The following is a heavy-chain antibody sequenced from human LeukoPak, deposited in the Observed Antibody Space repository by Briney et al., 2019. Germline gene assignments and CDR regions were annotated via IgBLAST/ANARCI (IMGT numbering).Heavy chain of an antibody. CDR1: GFTVSSNY. CDR3: ARAHPLYSYGPNDAFDI. Sequence: PGGSLRLSCAASGFTVSSNYMSWVRQAPGKGLEWVAVISYDGSNKYYADSVKGRFTISRDNSKNTLYLQMNSLRAVDTAVYYCARAHPLYSYGPNDAFDIWGQGTMVTVSS. D-gene: IGHD5-18*01. CDR2: ISYDGSNK. J-gene: IGHJ3*02. V-gene: IGHV3-30-3*01.